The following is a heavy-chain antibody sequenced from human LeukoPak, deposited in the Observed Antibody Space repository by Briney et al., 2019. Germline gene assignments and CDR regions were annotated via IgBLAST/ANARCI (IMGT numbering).Heavy chain of an antibody. CDR3: AREIGTAGWFGEFFDY. CDR2: IYHSGST. D-gene: IGHD3-10*01. J-gene: IGHJ4*02. V-gene: IGHV4-4*02. CDR1: GGSISSSNW. Sequence: PSETLSLTCAVSGGSISSSNWWSWVRQPPGKGLEWIGEIYHSGSTNYNPSLKSRVTISVDKSKNQFSLKLSSVTAADTAVYYCAREIGTAGWFGEFFDYWGQGTLVTVSS.